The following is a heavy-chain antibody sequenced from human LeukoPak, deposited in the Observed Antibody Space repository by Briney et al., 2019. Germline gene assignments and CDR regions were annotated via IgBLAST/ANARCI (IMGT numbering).Heavy chain of an antibody. Sequence: GESLKISCKGSGYRFNSYWISWVRQMPGKGLEWMGGIDPSDSDANYSPSFQGHVTFSVDKSLTTALLQWSSLKASDTAMYYCVRGQGYCSGGSCFLYYFDYWGQGTLVTVSS. CDR2: IDPSDSDA. V-gene: IGHV5-10-1*01. J-gene: IGHJ4*02. D-gene: IGHD2-15*01. CDR3: VRGQGYCSGGSCFLYYFDY. CDR1: GYRFNSYW.